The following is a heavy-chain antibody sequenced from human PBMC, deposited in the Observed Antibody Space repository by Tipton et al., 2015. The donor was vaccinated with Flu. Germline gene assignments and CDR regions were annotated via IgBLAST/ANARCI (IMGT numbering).Heavy chain of an antibody. J-gene: IGHJ4*02. D-gene: IGHD3-22*01. CDR1: GSTFTSYG. CDR2: LSAYNENT. Sequence: QLVQSGAEVKKPGASMKVSCKASGSTFTSYGISWLRQAPGQGLEWMGWLSAYNENTNYAQKLQGRVTMTTDTSTSTAYMELRSLRSDDTAVYYCARDDPGDSSGYYLASFDYWGQGTLVAVSS. CDR3: ARDDPGDSSGYYLASFDY. V-gene: IGHV1-18*01.